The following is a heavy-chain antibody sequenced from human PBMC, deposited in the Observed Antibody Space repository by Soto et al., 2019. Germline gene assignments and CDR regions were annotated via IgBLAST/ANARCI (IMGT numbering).Heavy chain of an antibody. Sequence: SETLSLTCTVSGISVSTSDYYWGWVRQPPGKGLGWIGNIYYSGSTFYNPSLRSRVTLSVDTSKNQFSLRPNSVTAADTAVYFCAGFVVPASRNSDFDYWGQGTLVTVSS. V-gene: IGHV4-39*01. CDR2: IYYSGST. J-gene: IGHJ4*02. D-gene: IGHD2-15*01. CDR3: AGFVVPASRNSDFDY. CDR1: GISVSTSDYY.